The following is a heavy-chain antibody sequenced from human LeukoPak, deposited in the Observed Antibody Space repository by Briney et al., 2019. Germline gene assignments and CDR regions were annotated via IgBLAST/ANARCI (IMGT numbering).Heavy chain of an antibody. J-gene: IGHJ4*02. CDR2: ISAYNGNT. CDR3: ARAGSSSGYYYPLYYFDY. CDR1: GYTFTSYG. Sequence: GASVKVSCKASGYTFTSYGISWVRQAPGQGLEWMGWISAYNGNTNYAQKLQGRVTMTTDTSTSTAYMELRSLGSDDTAVYYCARAGSSSGYYYPLYYFDYWGQGTLVTVSS. V-gene: IGHV1-18*01. D-gene: IGHD3-22*01.